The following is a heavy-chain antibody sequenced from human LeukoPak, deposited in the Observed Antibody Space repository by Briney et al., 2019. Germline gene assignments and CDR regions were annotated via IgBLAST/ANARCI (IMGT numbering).Heavy chain of an antibody. J-gene: IGHJ4*02. Sequence: PSETLSLTCTVSGGSISSYYWSWIRQPPGKGLGWIGYIYYSGSTNYNPSLKSRVTISVDTSKNQFSLKLSSVTAADTAVYYCARQESTPTAPFDYWGQGTLVTVSS. D-gene: IGHD2-15*01. CDR2: IYYSGST. V-gene: IGHV4-59*08. CDR3: ARQESTPTAPFDY. CDR1: GGSISSYY.